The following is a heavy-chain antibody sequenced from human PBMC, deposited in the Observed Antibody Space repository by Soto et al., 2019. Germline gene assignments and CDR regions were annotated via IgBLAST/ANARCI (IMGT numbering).Heavy chain of an antibody. V-gene: IGHV3-11*01. D-gene: IGHD2-2*01. J-gene: IGHJ4*02. CDR2: IHSSGTTL. Sequence: GSLRLSCVASGFTFSDYYMSWVRQAPGKGLEWVSYIHSSGTTLYYADSVKGRFTISRDNAKNSLYLQMNSLRAEDTAVYYCARDPDTSSKIDYWGQGTLVTVSS. CDR3: ARDPDTSSKIDY. CDR1: GFTFSDYY.